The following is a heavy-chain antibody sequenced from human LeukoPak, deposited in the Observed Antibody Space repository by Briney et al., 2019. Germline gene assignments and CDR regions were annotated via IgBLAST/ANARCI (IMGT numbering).Heavy chain of an antibody. J-gene: IGHJ4*02. CDR2: IYYTGST. CDR1: GGSISRDY. Sequence: SETLSLTCTVSGGSISRDYWSWIRQPPGKGLEWIGYIYYTGSTNYNPSLKSRVTISVDTSKNQFSLKLSSVTAADTAVYFCARSPRNDYFDSWGQGTLVTVSS. CDR3: ARSPRNDYFDS. V-gene: IGHV4-59*01.